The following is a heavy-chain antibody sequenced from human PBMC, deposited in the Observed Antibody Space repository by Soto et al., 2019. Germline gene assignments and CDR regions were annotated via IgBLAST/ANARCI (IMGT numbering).Heavy chain of an antibody. V-gene: IGHV3-21*01. Sequence: ESGGGLVKPGGSLRLSCAASGFTFSSDSMGWVRQAPGKGLEGVASISSSGSFMNYADSVKGRFTISRDNAKNSLYLQMRSLKDEDTAVYYCARDPPSGTTLDWFDSWGQGTLVTVSS. CDR1: GFTFSSDS. CDR3: ARDPPSGTTLDWFDS. CDR2: ISSSGSFM. J-gene: IGHJ5*01. D-gene: IGHD1-7*01.